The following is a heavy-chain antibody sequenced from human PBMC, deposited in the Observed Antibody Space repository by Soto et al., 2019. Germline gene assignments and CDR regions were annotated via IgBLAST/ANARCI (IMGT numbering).Heavy chain of an antibody. V-gene: IGHV1-69*12. CDR2: IISIFGTA. CDR3: ARHVPAAGYYYGVDV. D-gene: IGHD2-2*01. J-gene: IGHJ6*02. Sequence: QVQLVQSGAEVKKPVSSVKVSCKASGGTFSSYAISWVRQAPGQGLEWMGGIISIFGTANYAQKFQGRVTITAAESTSTDYMQLSSVRTEDTAVYYCARHVPAAGYYYGVDVWGQGTTVTVSS. CDR1: GGTFSSYA.